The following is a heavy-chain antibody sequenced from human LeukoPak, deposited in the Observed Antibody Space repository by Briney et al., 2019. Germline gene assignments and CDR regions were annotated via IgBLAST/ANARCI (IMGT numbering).Heavy chain of an antibody. J-gene: IGHJ2*01. D-gene: IGHD6-19*01. V-gene: IGHV4-4*07. CDR2: IYTSGST. Sequence: SETLSLTCTVSGGSISSYYWSWIRQPAGKGLEWIGRIYTSGSTNYNPSLKSRVTMSVDTSKNQFSLKLSSVTAADTAVYYCARDGATSSGWYWYFDLWGRGTLVTVSS. CDR3: ARDGATSSGWYWYFDL. CDR1: GGSISSYY.